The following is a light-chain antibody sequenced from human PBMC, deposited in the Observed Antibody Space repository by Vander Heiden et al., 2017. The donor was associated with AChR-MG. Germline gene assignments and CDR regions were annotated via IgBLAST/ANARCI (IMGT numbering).Light chain of an antibody. Sequence: DIVMTPSPLSLPVAPGGPTSISCRPSQILHSNGYNYLDWYVQKPGQSPQLLIYFGSNGASGVPDRFSGSGSGTDFTVKISRVEPEDVGVYYCMQALQTPYTFGQGTKLEIK. V-gene: IGKV2-28*01. J-gene: IGKJ2*01. CDR2: FGS. CDR3: MQALQTPYT. CDR1: QILHSNGYNY.